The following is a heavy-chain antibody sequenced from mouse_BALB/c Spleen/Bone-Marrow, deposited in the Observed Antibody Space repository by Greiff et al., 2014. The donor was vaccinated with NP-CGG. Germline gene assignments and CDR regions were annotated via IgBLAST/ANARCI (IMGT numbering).Heavy chain of an antibody. D-gene: IGHD1-2*01. CDR3: AKITTATGAMDY. Sequence: VKLVESGPGLVAPSQSLSISCTVSGFSLTSYGVHWVRQPPGKGLEWLGVIWADGSTNYNSALMSRLSNSKDNSKSQVFLKMNSLQTDDTAMYYCAKITTATGAMDYWGQGTSVTVSS. V-gene: IGHV2-9*02. J-gene: IGHJ4*01. CDR1: GFSLTSYG. CDR2: IWADGST.